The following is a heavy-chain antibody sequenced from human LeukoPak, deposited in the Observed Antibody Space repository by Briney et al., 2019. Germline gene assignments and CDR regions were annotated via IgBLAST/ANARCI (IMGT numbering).Heavy chain of an antibody. D-gene: IGHD3-3*01. V-gene: IGHV1-8*03. J-gene: IGHJ5*02. CDR3: ARGSYYDFWSGYYKGHNWFDP. CDR1: GYTFTSYD. Sequence: ASVKVSCKASGYTFTSYDINWVRQATGQGLEWMGWMNPNSGNTGYAQKFQGRVTITRNTSISTAYMELSSLRSEDTAVYYCARGSYYDFWSGYYKGHNWFDPWGQGTLVTVSS. CDR2: MNPNSGNT.